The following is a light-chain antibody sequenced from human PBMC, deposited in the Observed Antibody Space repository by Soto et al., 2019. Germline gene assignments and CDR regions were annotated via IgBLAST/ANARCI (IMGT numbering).Light chain of an antibody. CDR3: CSYAGSSTFVV. J-gene: IGLJ2*01. CDR1: NTALESYNL. V-gene: IGLV2-23*02. Sequence: QSALTQPASVSGSPGQSITISCTGTNTALESYNLVSWYQQHPGKAPKLMIFEDDKRPSGVSNRFSGSKSGNTASLTISGLQAEDEADYYCCSYAGSSTFVVFGGGTKVTVL. CDR2: EDD.